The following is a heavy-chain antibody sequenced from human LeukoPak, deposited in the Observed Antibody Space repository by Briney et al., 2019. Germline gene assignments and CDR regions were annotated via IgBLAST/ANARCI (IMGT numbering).Heavy chain of an antibody. Sequence: GGSLRLSCAASGFTFSSYDMNWVRQAPGKGLEWVSSIGRSSGYIYYADSVKGRFTISRDNAKNSLYLQMNSLRIEDTAVYYCAKGGKYDILTGFPRSRLLGDYWGQGTLVTVSS. CDR1: GFTFSSYD. CDR3: AKGGKYDILTGFPRSRLLGDY. CDR2: IGRSSGYI. V-gene: IGHV3-21*01. D-gene: IGHD3-9*01. J-gene: IGHJ4*02.